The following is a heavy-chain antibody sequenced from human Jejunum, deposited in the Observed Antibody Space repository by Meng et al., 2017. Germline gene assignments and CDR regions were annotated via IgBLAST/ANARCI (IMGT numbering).Heavy chain of an antibody. CDR1: GGIFSTFA. V-gene: IGHV1-69*01. J-gene: IGHJ5*02. D-gene: IGHD1-14*01. Sequence: QVQRVESGAGVKKPGSSVKVSCKASGGIFSTFAFNWVRQAPGQGLEWMGVIIPLYGTTKYAQQFQGRVTITADESTTTVYMEVGSLTSEDTAVYYCAKSITASYNWFDPWGQGALVTVSS. CDR2: IIPLYGTT. CDR3: AKSITASYNWFDP.